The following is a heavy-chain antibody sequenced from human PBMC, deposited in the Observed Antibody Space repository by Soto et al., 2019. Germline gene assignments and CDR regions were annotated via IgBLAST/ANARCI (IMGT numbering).Heavy chain of an antibody. J-gene: IGHJ4*02. CDR2: VYYSGST. CDR3: ARMPIVGTTPYYFDS. CDR1: GASITYSSYY. Sequence: SESLSLTCTVSGASITYSSYYWGWVRQPPGKGLEWIAYVYYSGSTYYNPSLKSRVTISLDTSENLFSLSLTSVTAADTAVYYCARMPIVGTTPYYFDSWGPGTLVTVSS. D-gene: IGHD1-1*01. V-gene: IGHV4-39*01.